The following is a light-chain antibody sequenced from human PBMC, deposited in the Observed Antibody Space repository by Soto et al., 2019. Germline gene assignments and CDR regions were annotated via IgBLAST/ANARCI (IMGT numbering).Light chain of an antibody. CDR1: QSVGSY. CDR2: ETS. J-gene: IGKJ1*01. Sequence: EIVLTQSPATQSLSPGERATLSCRASQSVGSYLTWYQQKPGQAPRLLIYETSKRATGIPARFSGSGSGTDFTLPISSLELEDFAVYYCQQRSSWPRTFGQGTKVDIK. V-gene: IGKV3-11*01. CDR3: QQRSSWPRT.